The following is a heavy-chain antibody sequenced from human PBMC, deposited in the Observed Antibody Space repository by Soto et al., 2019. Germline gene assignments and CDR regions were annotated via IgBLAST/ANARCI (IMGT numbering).Heavy chain of an antibody. CDR1: GYTFTSYA. V-gene: IGHV1-3*01. Sequence: ASVKVSCKASGYTFTSYAMHWVRQAPGQRLEWMGWINAGNGNTKYSQKFQGRVTITRDTSASTAYMELSSLRSEDTAVYYCARDRGRSSSPWVYYYYMDVWGKGTTVTVS. CDR3: ARDRGRSSSPWVYYYYMDV. J-gene: IGHJ6*03. CDR2: INAGNGNT. D-gene: IGHD6-6*01.